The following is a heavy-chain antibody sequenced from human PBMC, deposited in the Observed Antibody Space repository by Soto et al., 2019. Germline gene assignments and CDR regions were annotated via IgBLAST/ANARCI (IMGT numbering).Heavy chain of an antibody. CDR2: IIPILGIA. D-gene: IGHD1-20*01. CDR1: GGTFSSYT. CDR3: ASIGYNWNDVNAFDI. Sequence: VQLVQSGAEVKKPGSSVKVSCKASGGTFSSYTISWVRQAPGQGLEWMGRIIPILGIANYAQKFQGRVTITADKSTSTAYMELSSLRSEDTAVYYCASIGYNWNDVNAFDIWGQGTMVTVSS. J-gene: IGHJ3*02. V-gene: IGHV1-69*02.